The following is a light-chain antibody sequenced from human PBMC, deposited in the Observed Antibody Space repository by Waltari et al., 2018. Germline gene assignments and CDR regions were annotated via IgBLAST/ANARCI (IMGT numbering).Light chain of an antibody. Sequence: DIQMTQSPSSVSASVGDRVTITCRAIQDINSWLTWYQQKPGKAPRLLLYTTSSLQTGVPSRFSGSGSGTDFTLTISSLQPEDFAISFCQQAKSYPLTFGPGTRVDIK. J-gene: IGKJ3*01. V-gene: IGKV1-12*01. CDR2: TTS. CDR3: QQAKSYPLT. CDR1: QDINSW.